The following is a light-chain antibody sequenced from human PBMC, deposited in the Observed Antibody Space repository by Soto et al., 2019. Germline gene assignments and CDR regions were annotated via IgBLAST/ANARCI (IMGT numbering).Light chain of an antibody. V-gene: IGKV1-5*01. CDR1: QSITAS. J-gene: IGKJ1*01. CDR2: DVS. Sequence: DTVTITCRASQSITASLAWYQHKPGEAPKLLIYDVSSLESGVPSRFSGNGSGTEFSLTIRGLQPDDFASYYCQQYYYSRTFGQGTKVDIK. CDR3: QQYYYSRT.